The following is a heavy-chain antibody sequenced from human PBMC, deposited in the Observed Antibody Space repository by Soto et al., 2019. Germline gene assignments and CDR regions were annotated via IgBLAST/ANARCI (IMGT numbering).Heavy chain of an antibody. CDR2: ISSSSSYI. J-gene: IGHJ5*02. CDR1: GFTFSSYS. Sequence: PWGSLRLSCAASGFTFSSYSMNWFRQSPGKGLEWVSSISSSSSYIYYADSVKGRFTISRDNAKNTLFLQMNSLRAEDTALYFCAKEMGDYYDSSGSWFDPWGQGTLVTVSS. CDR3: AKEMGDYYDSSGSWFDP. V-gene: IGHV3-21*04. D-gene: IGHD3-22*01.